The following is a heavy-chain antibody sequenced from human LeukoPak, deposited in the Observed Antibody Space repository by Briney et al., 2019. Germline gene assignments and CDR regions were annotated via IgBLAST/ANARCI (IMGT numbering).Heavy chain of an antibody. Sequence: GGSLRLSCAASGFTFSSYAMSWVRHAPGKGLEWVSAISGCGGSTYYADSVKGRFTISRDNSKNTLYLQMNSLRAEDTAVYYCAEDSQQLVHPDAFDIWGQGTMVTVSS. D-gene: IGHD6-13*01. CDR2: ISGCGGST. CDR1: GFTFSSYA. J-gene: IGHJ3*02. V-gene: IGHV3-23*01. CDR3: AEDSQQLVHPDAFDI.